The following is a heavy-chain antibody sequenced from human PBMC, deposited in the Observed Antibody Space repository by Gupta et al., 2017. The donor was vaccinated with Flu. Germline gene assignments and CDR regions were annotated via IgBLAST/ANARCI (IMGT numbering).Heavy chain of an antibody. J-gene: IGHJ2*01. D-gene: IGHD3-10*01. Sequence: QVQLVQSGAEGKEPGASVKVSCQASGFTFTDYYLHWVLQAPGQGLEWMGRVNPNNGGTNSAQKFRGRLTVTRDRSISTVFLELNNLKSDDTAVYFCARAQGAFDMSYWPLDLWGRGTLVTVSS. CDR3: ARAQGAFDMSYWPLDL. V-gene: IGHV1-2*06. CDR1: GFTFTDYY. CDR2: VNPNNGGT.